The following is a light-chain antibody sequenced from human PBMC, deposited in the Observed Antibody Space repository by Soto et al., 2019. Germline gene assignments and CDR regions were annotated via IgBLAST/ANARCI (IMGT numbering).Light chain of an antibody. V-gene: IGLV1-51*02. Sequence: QSVLTEPRSVSASPGQKVTISCSGSTSNIGNNYVSWFQQLPGTAPKLLIYENDKRPSGIPDRFSGSTSGTSATLGITGLQTGDEADYYCGTCDSSLSGYVFPTGNKVPVL. J-gene: IGLJ1*01. CDR3: GTCDSSLSGYV. CDR1: TSNIGNNY. CDR2: END.